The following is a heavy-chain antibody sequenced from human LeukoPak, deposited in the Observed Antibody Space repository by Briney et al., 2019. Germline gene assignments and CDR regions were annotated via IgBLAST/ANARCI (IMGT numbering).Heavy chain of an antibody. CDR1: GYTFTGYY. D-gene: IGHD3-22*01. Sequence: ASVKVSCKASGYTFTGYYMHWVRQAPGQGLEWMGWINPNSGGTNYAQKFQGRATMTRDTSISTAYMELSRLRSDDTAVYYCARDAYDSSGYYHYYMDVWGKGTTVTVSS. CDR3: ARDAYDSSGYYHYYMDV. CDR2: INPNSGGT. V-gene: IGHV1-2*02. J-gene: IGHJ6*03.